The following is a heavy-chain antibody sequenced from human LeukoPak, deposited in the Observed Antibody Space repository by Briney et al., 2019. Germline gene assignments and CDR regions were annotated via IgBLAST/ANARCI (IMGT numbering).Heavy chain of an antibody. Sequence: SETLSLTCAVYGGSFSGYSWSWIRQPPGKGLEWIGEINHSGSTNYNPSLKSRVAISVDTSKNQFSLKLSSVTAADSAVYYCARPRSGYYYVSYYFDYWGQGTLVTVSS. CDR1: GGSFSGYS. D-gene: IGHD3-22*01. J-gene: IGHJ4*02. CDR2: INHSGST. V-gene: IGHV4-34*01. CDR3: ARPRSGYYYVSYYFDY.